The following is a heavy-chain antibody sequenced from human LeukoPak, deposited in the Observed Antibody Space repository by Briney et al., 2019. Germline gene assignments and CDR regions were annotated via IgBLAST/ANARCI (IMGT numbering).Heavy chain of an antibody. CDR1: GFTFSSYA. CDR2: ISYDGSNK. CDR3: ATEGLVVPAATLDY. Sequence: GGSLRLSCAASGFTFSSYAMRWVRQAPGKGLEWVAVISYDGSNKYYADSVKGRFTISRDNSKNTLYLQMNSLRAEDTAVYYCATEGLVVPAATLDYWGQGTLVTVSS. V-gene: IGHV3-30*04. D-gene: IGHD2-2*01. J-gene: IGHJ4*02.